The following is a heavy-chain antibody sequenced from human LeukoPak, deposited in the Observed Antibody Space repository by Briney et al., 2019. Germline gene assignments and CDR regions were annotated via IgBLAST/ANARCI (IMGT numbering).Heavy chain of an antibody. CDR2: ISYDGSNK. J-gene: IGHJ4*02. V-gene: IGHV3-30*03. CDR1: GFTFSSYV. CDR3: ARDAPGGYYFDY. Sequence: SGGSLRLSCAASGFTFSSYVMHWVRQAPGKGLEWVAIISYDGSNKYYADSVKGRFTISRDNSKNTLYLQMNSLRAEDTAVYYCARDAPGGYYFDYWGQGTLVTVSS.